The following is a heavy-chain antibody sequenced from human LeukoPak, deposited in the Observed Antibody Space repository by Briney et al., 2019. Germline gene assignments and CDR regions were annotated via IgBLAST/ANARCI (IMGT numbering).Heavy chain of an antibody. V-gene: IGHV1-69-2*01. J-gene: IGHJ4*02. D-gene: IGHD3-9*01. CDR2: VDPEDGET. Sequence: ASVKISCKVSGYTFTDYYMHWVQQAPGKGLEWMGLVDPEDGETIYAEKFQGRVTITADTSTDTAYMELSSLGSEDTAVYYCATGSILTGYYMGYWGQGTLVTVSS. CDR1: GYTFTDYY. CDR3: ATGSILTGYYMGY.